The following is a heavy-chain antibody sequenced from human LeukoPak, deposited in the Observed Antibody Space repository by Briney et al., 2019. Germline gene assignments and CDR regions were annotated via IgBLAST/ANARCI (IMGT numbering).Heavy chain of an antibody. Sequence: SSETLSLTCTVSGGSISSYYWSWIRQPPGKGLEWIGYIYYSGSTNYNPSLKSRVTISVDTSKNQFSLKLSSVTAADTAVYYCARSKRISSGYRGYFDYWGQGTLVTVSS. J-gene: IGHJ4*02. D-gene: IGHD5-12*01. CDR2: IYYSGST. V-gene: IGHV4-59*01. CDR1: GGSISSYY. CDR3: ARSKRISSGYRGYFDY.